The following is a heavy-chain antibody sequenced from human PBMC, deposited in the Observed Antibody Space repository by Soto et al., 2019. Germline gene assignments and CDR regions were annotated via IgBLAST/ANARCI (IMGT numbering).Heavy chain of an antibody. V-gene: IGHV1-18*01. CDR2: ISASTRNT. CDR1: GYTFSDYA. D-gene: IGHD2-15*01. CDR3: VRCYCSVGSCYACWHFDL. J-gene: IGHJ2*01. Sequence: QVQLVQSGGEVKKPGASVKVSCQASGYTFSDYAISWVRQSPGQGLEWMGWISASTRNTDQAQNFQGRVIMTLDTSTNTAYMELRSLGSHDTAVYYCVRCYCSVGSCYACWHFDLWGRGTLVTVSS.